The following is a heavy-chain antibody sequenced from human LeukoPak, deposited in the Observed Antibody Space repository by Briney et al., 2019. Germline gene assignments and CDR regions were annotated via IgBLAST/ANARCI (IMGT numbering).Heavy chain of an antibody. CDR2: IKQDGSER. CDR1: GFNFSTYW. D-gene: IGHD3-10*01. CDR3: ARDRRGPFDY. Sequence: HPGGSLRLSCAASGFNFSTYWMTWVRQAPGKGLEWVANIKQDGSERYYVDSVGGRFTISRDNAKNSLFLRMNSLRAEDAAVYYCARDRRGPFDYWGQGTLVTVSS. J-gene: IGHJ4*02. V-gene: IGHV3-7*03.